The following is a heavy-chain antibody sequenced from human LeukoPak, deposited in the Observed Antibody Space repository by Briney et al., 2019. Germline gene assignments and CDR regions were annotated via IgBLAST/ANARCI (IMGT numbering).Heavy chain of an antibody. Sequence: KPSETLSLTCTVSGGSISSYYWSWIRQPPGKGLEWIGSIYYSGSTYYNPSLKSRVTISVDTSKNQFSLKLSSVTAADTAVYYCGGYSTAPFDYWGQGTLVTVSS. V-gene: IGHV4-59*05. CDR1: GGSISSYY. CDR2: IYYSGST. D-gene: IGHD5-18*01. CDR3: GGYSTAPFDY. J-gene: IGHJ4*02.